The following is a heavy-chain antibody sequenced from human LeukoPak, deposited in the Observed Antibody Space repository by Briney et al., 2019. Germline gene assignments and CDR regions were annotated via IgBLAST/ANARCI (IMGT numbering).Heavy chain of an antibody. V-gene: IGHV3-23*01. CDR2: ISGSGGST. D-gene: IGHD2-2*01. CDR1: GFTFSSYS. Sequence: GGSLRLSCAASGFTFSSYSMNWVRQAPGKGLEWVSAISGSGGSTYYADSVKGRFTISRDNSKNTLYLQMNSLRAEDTAVYYCAKEVNQLLRNYYFDYWGQGTLVTVSS. J-gene: IGHJ4*02. CDR3: AKEVNQLLRNYYFDY.